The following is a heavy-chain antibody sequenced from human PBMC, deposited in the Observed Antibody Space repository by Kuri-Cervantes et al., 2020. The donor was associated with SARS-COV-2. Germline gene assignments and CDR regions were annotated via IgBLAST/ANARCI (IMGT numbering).Heavy chain of an antibody. V-gene: IGHV3-73*01. CDR1: GFTFSGSA. Sequence: GESLKISCAASGFTFSGSAMHWVRQASGKGLEWVGRIRSKANSYATAYAASVKGRFTISRDDSKNTAYLQMNSLKTEDTAVYYCTRDDFWSGYYYYWGQGTLVTVSS. CDR2: IRSKANSYAT. CDR3: TRDDFWSGYYYY. D-gene: IGHD3-3*01. J-gene: IGHJ4*02.